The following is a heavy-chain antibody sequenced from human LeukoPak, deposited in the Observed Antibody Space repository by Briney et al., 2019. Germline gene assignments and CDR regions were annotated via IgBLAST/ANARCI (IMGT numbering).Heavy chain of an antibody. D-gene: IGHD6-19*01. CDR3: ARGIAVAADN. Sequence: GGSLRLSCAASGFTFSTYWMSWVRQAPGKGLEWVANIKEDGSDENYVDSVKGRFTISRDNAKDSLYLQMNSLRAEDTAVYYCARGIAVAADNWGQGTLVTVSS. V-gene: IGHV3-7*04. CDR1: GFTFSTYW. CDR2: IKEDGSDE. J-gene: IGHJ4*02.